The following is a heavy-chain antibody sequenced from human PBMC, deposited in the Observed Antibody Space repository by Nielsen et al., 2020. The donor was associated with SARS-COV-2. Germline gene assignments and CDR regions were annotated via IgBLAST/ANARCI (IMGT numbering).Heavy chain of an antibody. CDR2: ISWNSGSI. Sequence: SLKISCAASGFTFDDYAMHWVRQAPGKGLEWVSGISWNSGSIGYADSVKGRFTISRDNAKNSLYLQMNSLRAEDTALYYCAVGPEKRITIFGVVRPYGMDVWGQGTTVTVSS. CDR1: GFTFDDYA. J-gene: IGHJ6*02. V-gene: IGHV3-9*01. D-gene: IGHD3-3*01. CDR3: AVGPEKRITIFGVVRPYGMDV.